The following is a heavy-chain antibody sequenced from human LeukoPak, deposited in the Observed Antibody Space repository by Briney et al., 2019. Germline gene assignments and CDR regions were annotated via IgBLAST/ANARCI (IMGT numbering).Heavy chain of an antibody. CDR3: ARELPLAYGHHDAFDV. V-gene: IGHV3-53*01. CDR2: IYRDGDT. Sequence: QSGGSLRLSCAASRFSVSNNYMGWVRQAPGKGLEWVSVIYRDGDTYYADSVKGRFTISRDISRNTVYLQMNRLGAEDTAVYYCARELPLAYGHHDAFDVWGQGTMVTVSS. CDR1: RFSVSNNY. D-gene: IGHD3-16*01. J-gene: IGHJ3*01.